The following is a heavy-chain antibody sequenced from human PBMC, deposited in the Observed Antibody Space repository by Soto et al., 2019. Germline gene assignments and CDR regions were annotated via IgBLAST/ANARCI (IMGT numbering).Heavy chain of an antibody. CDR3: GRAIPLYGPVSSD. D-gene: IGHD2-2*01. J-gene: IGHJ4*02. V-gene: IGHV4-59*08. CDR2: TFYSGST. CDR1: GGSISGDY. Sequence: PSETLSLTCTVSGGSISGDYWSWIRQPPGKGLEWIGYTFYSGSTKYNPSLRSRVTMSVDTSKNQLSLKLTPVTAADTAGYYCGRAIPLYGPVSSDWGQGSLVTGSS.